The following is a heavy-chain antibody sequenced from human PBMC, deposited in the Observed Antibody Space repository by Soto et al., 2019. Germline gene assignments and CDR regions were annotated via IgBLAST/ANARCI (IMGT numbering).Heavy chain of an antibody. CDR2: IIPIFGTA. Sequence: KVSCKASGGTFSSYAISWVRQAPGQGLEWMGGIIPIFGTANYAQKFQGRVTITADESTSTAYMELSSLRSEDTAVYYCAAWRCSSTSCYGSGYYYYGMDVWGQGTTVTVSS. CDR3: AAWRCSSTSCYGSGYYYYGMDV. CDR1: GGTFSSYA. V-gene: IGHV1-69*01. D-gene: IGHD2-2*01. J-gene: IGHJ6*02.